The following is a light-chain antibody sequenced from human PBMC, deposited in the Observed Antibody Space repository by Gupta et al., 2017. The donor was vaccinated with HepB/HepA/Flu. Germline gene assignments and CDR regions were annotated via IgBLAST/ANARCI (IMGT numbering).Light chain of an antibody. V-gene: IGKV3-11*01. CDR1: QSISSTS. CDR2: DAS. Sequence: EIVFTQSPATLSLSPGERSTLSCRASQSISSTSLAWYQQKPGQAPGLLIYDASNRAKGIRAICSGNGVGTDFNLTISSREPEDFELYKCQHLRHGDPEGTFGQGTRLEIK. J-gene: IGKJ5*01. CDR3: QHLRHGDPEGT.